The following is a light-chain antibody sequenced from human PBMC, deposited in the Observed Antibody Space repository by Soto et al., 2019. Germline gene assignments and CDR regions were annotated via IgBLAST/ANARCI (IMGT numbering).Light chain of an antibody. CDR2: DAS. CDR1: QDISNY. CDR3: QQYDNLPLT. J-gene: IGKJ4*01. Sequence: DIQMTQSPSSLSASVGDRVTITCQASQDISNYLNWYQQKPGKAPKLLIYDASNLETGVPSRFSGSASGTDFTITISSLQPEDIATYYCQQYDNLPLTFGGGTKVEIK. V-gene: IGKV1-33*01.